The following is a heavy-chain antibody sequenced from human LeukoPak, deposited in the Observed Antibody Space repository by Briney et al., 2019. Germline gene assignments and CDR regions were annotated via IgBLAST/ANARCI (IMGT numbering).Heavy chain of an antibody. CDR1: GGSISSSSYY. CDR2: IYYSGST. J-gene: IGHJ6*03. D-gene: IGHD6-6*01. V-gene: IGHV4-39*01. Sequence: SETLSLTRTVSGGSISSSSYYWGWIRQPPGKGLEWIGSIYYSGSTYYNPSLKSRVTISVDTSKNQFSLKLSSVTAADTAVYYCASISSYYYYYYMDVWGKGTTVTVSS. CDR3: ASISSYYYYYYMDV.